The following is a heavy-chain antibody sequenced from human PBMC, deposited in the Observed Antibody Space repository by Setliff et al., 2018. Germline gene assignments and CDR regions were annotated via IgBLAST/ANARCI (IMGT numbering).Heavy chain of an antibody. J-gene: IGHJ4*02. CDR1: GYTFTSYY. V-gene: IGHV1-46*01. CDR2: INPSGGST. CDR3: ARAQKPGIAAAGTAGTFDY. Sequence: GASVKVSCKASGYTFTSYYMHWVRQAPGQGLEWMGIINPSGGSTSYAQKFQGRVTMTRDTSTSTVYMELSSLRSEDTAVYYCARAQKPGIAAAGTAGTFDYWGQGTLVTAPQ. D-gene: IGHD6-13*01.